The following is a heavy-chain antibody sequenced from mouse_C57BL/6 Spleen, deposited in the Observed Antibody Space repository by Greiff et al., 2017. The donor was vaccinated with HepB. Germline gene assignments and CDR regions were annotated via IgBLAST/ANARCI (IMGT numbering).Heavy chain of an antibody. V-gene: IGHV5-4*01. CDR1: GFTFSSYA. D-gene: IGHD2-4*01. Sequence: EVMLVESGGGLVKPGGSLKLSCAASGFTFSSYAMCWVRQTPEKRLEWVATISDGGSYTYYPDNVKGRFTISRDNAKNNLYLQMSHLKSEDTAMYYCARDRNYYDYDGSWYFDVWGTGTTVTVSS. CDR2: ISDGGSYT. CDR3: ARDRNYYDYDGSWYFDV. J-gene: IGHJ1*03.